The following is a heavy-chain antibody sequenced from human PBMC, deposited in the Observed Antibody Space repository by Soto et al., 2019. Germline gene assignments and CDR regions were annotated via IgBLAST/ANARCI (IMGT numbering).Heavy chain of an antibody. CDR1: GFTFSSYG. D-gene: IGHD2-15*01. V-gene: IGHV3-30*18. Sequence: LRLSCAASGFTFSSYGMRWVRQAPGKGLEWVAVISYDGSNKYYADSVKGRFTISRDNSKNTLYLQMNSLRAEDTAVYYCAKEVAPFNWFDPWGQGTLVTVSS. CDR3: AKEVAPFNWFDP. CDR2: ISYDGSNK. J-gene: IGHJ5*02.